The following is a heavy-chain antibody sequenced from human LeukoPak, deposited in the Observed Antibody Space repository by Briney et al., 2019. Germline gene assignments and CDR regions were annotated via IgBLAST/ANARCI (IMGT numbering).Heavy chain of an antibody. Sequence: GGSLRLSCAASGFTVSSNYMSWVRQAPGKGLEWVSVIYSGGSTYYADSVKGRFTISRDNSKNTLYLQMNSLRAEDTAVHYCASNIVATRGAFDIWGQGTMVTVSS. CDR3: ASNIVATRGAFDI. CDR2: IYSGGST. D-gene: IGHD5-12*01. V-gene: IGHV3-66*01. CDR1: GFTVSSNY. J-gene: IGHJ3*02.